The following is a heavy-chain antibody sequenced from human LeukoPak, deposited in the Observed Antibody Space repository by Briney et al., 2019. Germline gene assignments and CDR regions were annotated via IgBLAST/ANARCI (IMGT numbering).Heavy chain of an antibody. J-gene: IGHJ6*02. D-gene: IGHD3-10*01. Sequence: YYWGWIRQAPGKGLEWVSYISSSGSTIYYADSVKGRFTISRDNAKNSLYLQMNSLRAEDTAVYYCARGFRGYHYGMDVWGQGTTVTVSS. CDR2: ISSSGSTI. CDR1: YY. V-gene: IGHV3-11*01. CDR3: ARGFRGYHYGMDV.